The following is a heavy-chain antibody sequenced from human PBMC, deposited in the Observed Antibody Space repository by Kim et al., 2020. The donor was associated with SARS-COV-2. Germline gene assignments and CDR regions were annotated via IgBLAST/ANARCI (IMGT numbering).Heavy chain of an antibody. CDR3: ARQYYYGSGSYYNFDY. J-gene: IGHJ4*02. Sequence: VQGRVTMTRDTSTSTVYMELSSLRSEDTAVYYCARQYYYGSGSYYNFDYWGQGTLVTVSS. D-gene: IGHD3-10*01. V-gene: IGHV1-46*01.